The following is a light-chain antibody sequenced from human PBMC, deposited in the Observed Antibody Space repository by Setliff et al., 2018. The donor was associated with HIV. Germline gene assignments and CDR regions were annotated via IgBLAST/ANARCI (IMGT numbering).Light chain of an antibody. Sequence: EVVMTQSPATLSVSPGESATLSCRATDSLTRNLAWYQQKPGQAPRLLIYGASTRATGIPARFSGSGSGIEFTLTISSLQSEDFAVYSCQQYNNWPWTFGQGTKV. CDR1: DSLTRN. CDR2: GAS. V-gene: IGKV3-15*01. CDR3: QQYNNWPWT. J-gene: IGKJ1*01.